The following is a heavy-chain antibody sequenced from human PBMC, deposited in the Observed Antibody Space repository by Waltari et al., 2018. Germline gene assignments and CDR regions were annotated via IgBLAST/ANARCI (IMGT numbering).Heavy chain of an antibody. J-gene: IGHJ4*02. V-gene: IGHV4-38-2*01. D-gene: IGHD4-4*01. CDR1: GGSISDRYY. CDR3: ARRAVTHYFDY. CDR2: IYGNSAST. Sequence: QVQLQELGPGLVKPSETLSLTCAVPGGSISDRYYWRWVRQPPGKGLEWIGNIYGNSASTYYNPSLKSRVTISKDTSKNQFFLKLSSVTAADTAVYYCARRAVTHYFDYWGQGVLVTVSS.